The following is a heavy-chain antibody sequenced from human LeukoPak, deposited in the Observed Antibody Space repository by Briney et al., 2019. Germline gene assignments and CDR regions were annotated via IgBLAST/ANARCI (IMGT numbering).Heavy chain of an antibody. D-gene: IGHD3-10*01. CDR2: ISSSSSYI. CDR1: GFTFSSYS. V-gene: IGHV3-21*01. CDR3: AKVRGYDYYYMDV. Sequence: GGSLRLSCAASGFTFSSYSMNWVRQAPGKGLEWVSSISSSSSYIYYADSVKGRFTISRDNSKNTLYLQMNSLRAEDTAVYYCAKVRGYDYYYMDVWGKGTTVTVSS. J-gene: IGHJ6*03.